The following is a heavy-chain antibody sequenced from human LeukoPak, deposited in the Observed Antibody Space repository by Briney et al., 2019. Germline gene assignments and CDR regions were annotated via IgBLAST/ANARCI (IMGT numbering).Heavy chain of an antibody. J-gene: IGHJ5*02. Sequence: PSETLSLTCTVSGGSISSSSYYWGWIRQHPGKGLEWIGYIYYSGSTYYNPSLKSRVTISVDTSKNQFSLKLSSVTAADTAVYYCARGVGTMIVGYNWFDPWGQGTLVTVSS. CDR2: IYYSGST. D-gene: IGHD3-22*01. CDR3: ARGVGTMIVGYNWFDP. CDR1: GGSISSSSYY. V-gene: IGHV4-31*03.